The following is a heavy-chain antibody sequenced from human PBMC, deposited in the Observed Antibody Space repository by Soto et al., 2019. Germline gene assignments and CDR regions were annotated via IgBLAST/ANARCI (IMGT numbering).Heavy chain of an antibody. V-gene: IGHV5-51*01. D-gene: IGHD3-10*01. CDR3: ARLTYYSHTSGHHSDPDDALDI. CDR1: GDTFPSYW. Sequence: GESLKISCKGSGDTFPSYWIAWVRQMSGKGLEWMGIIYPGDSETRYSPSFQGQVTISADKSIKTAYLQWSSLKASDTAMYYCARLTYYSHTSGHHSDPDDALDIWGQGTMVTVSS. J-gene: IGHJ3*02. CDR2: IYPGDSET.